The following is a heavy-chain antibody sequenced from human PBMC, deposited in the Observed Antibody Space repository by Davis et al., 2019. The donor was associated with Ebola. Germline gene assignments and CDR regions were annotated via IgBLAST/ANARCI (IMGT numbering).Heavy chain of an antibody. V-gene: IGHV3-23*01. CDR1: GFTFSSYA. Sequence: GESLKISCAASGFTFSSYAMSWVRQAPGKGLEWVSAISGSGGSTYYADSVKGRFTISRDNSKNTLYLQMNSLRAEDTAVYYCAKGPGKQQLGYYFDYWGQGTLVTVSS. CDR2: ISGSGGST. D-gene: IGHD6-13*01. J-gene: IGHJ4*02. CDR3: AKGPGKQQLGYYFDY.